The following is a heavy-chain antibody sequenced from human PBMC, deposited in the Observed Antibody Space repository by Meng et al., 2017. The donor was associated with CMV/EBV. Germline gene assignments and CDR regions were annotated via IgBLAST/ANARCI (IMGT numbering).Heavy chain of an antibody. CDR1: GFTFSSYS. V-gene: IGHV3-21*01. J-gene: IGHJ4*02. Sequence: GESLKISCAASGFTFSSYSMNWVRQAPGKGLEWVLSISSSSSYIYYADSVKGRFTISRDNAKNSLYLQMNSLRAEDTAVYYCAREPVSSYWGQGTLVTVSS. CDR3: AREPVSSY. CDR2: ISSSSSYI. D-gene: IGHD3-16*01.